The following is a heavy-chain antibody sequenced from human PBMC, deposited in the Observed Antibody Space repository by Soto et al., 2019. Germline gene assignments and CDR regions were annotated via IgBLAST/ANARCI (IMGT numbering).Heavy chain of an antibody. Sequence: QITLKEPGPTLVKPTQTLTLTCTFSGFSLSTSGVGVGWIRQPPGKALEWLALTYWDDDKRYSPSLKSRLTITPDASKTPVVLTFTNLDPVDTATYSCAHSPWELNYWYFDLWGRGTLVTVSS. J-gene: IGHJ2*01. D-gene: IGHD1-26*01. CDR2: TYWDDDK. V-gene: IGHV2-5*02. CDR3: AHSPWELNYWYFDL. CDR1: GFSLSTSGVG.